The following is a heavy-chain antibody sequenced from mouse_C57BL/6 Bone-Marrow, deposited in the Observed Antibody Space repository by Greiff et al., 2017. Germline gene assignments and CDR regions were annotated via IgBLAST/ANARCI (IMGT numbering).Heavy chain of an antibody. CDR2: IHYDGSST. Sequence: EVQLVESEGGLVQPGSSMKPSCTASGFTFSDYYMAWVRQVPEKGLEWVANIHYDGSSTYYLDSLKSRFIISRDNAKNILYLHMRSLKSEDTATYCCGREGGNWVFDYWGQGTTLTVSS. J-gene: IGHJ2*01. CDR3: GREGGNWVFDY. CDR1: GFTFSDYY. D-gene: IGHD4-1*01. V-gene: IGHV5-16*01.